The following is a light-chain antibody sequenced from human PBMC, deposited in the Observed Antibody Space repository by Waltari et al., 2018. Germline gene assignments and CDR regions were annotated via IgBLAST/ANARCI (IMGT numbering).Light chain of an antibody. Sequence: DIQMTQSPSTLSASVGDRVTITCRASQSINNWVAWFQLKPGKAPKLLIYKASNLESGVPSRFSGSASGTEFTLTISSLQPDDFASYYCQHFYGNPWTFGQGTKVEI. CDR1: QSINNW. V-gene: IGKV1-5*03. J-gene: IGKJ1*01. CDR2: KAS. CDR3: QHFYGNPWT.